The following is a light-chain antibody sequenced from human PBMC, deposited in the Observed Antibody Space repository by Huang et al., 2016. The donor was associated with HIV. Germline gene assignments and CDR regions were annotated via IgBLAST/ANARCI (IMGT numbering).Light chain of an antibody. Sequence: EIILTQSPATLSLSPGARATLSCRASQSVNSYLAWYQQKPGQAPRLLIYDASNRATGISSRYFGCWFWIDFMFIFSCCEPEDFAVYYCQQRSNRPPLTFGGGTKVEIK. V-gene: IGKV3-11*01. CDR3: QQRSNRPPLT. CDR2: DAS. CDR1: QSVNSY. J-gene: IGKJ4*01.